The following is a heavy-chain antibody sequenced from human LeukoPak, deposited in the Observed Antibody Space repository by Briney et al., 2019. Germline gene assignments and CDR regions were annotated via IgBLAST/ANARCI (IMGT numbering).Heavy chain of an antibody. CDR2: ISYDGTNI. CDR3: AKDRYVDTATFDY. Sequence: PGGSLRLSCGASGFTFSTCAMHWVRQAPGKGLEWVAVISYDGTNIYYADSVKGRFTISRDNSKNTLYLQMNSLRAEDTAVYYCAKDRYVDTATFDYWGQGTLVTVSS. V-gene: IGHV3-30-3*01. D-gene: IGHD5-18*01. J-gene: IGHJ4*02. CDR1: GFTFSTCA.